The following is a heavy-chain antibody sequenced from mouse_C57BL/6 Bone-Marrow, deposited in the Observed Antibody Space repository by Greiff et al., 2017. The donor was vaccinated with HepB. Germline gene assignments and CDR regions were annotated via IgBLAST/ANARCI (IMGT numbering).Heavy chain of an antibody. CDR1: GFNIKDDY. CDR2: IDPENGDT. D-gene: IGHD2-3*01. J-gene: IGHJ3*01. V-gene: IGHV14-4*01. Sequence: EVQLQQSGAELVRPGASVKLSCTASGFNIKDDYMHWVKQRPEQGLEWIGWIDPENGDTAYASKFQGKDTITADTSSNTAYLQLSSLTSEDTAVYYCTPMVTPWFAYWGQGTLVTVSA. CDR3: TPMVTPWFAY.